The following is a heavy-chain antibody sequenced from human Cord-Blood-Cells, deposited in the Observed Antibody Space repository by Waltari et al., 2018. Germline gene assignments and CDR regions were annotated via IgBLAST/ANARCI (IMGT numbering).Heavy chain of an antibody. J-gene: IGHJ4*02. Sequence: KPSETLSLTCAVYGGSFSGYYWSWIRQPPGKGLEWIGEINHSGSTNYNPSLKSRVTISVDTSKNQFSLKLSSVTAADTAVYYCARDWEYCSGGSCYFDYWGQGTLVTVS. D-gene: IGHD2-15*01. CDR1: GGSFSGYY. V-gene: IGHV4-34*01. CDR2: INHSGST. CDR3: ARDWEYCSGGSCYFDY.